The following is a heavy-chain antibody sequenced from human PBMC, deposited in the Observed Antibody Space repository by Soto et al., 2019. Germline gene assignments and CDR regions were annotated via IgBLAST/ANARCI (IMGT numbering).Heavy chain of an antibody. D-gene: IGHD6-13*01. J-gene: IGHJ6*03. Sequence: EVQLVESGGGSVQPGESLRLSCAASGFPFSSYWIHWVRQAPGKGLVWVSGIKYDGTITNYADSLKGRLTISRDNAENTVYLQMNSLRAEDTSVYYCVRGAKGGYYVDVWGKGTTVTVSS. CDR1: GFPFSSYW. V-gene: IGHV3-74*01. CDR2: IKYDGTIT. CDR3: VRGAKGGYYVDV.